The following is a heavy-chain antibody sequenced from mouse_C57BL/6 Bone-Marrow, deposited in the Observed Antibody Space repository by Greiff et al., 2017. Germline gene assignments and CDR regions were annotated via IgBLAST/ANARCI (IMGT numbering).Heavy chain of an antibody. CDR1: GFTFNTYA. J-gene: IGHJ1*03. Sequence: EVQLVESGGGLVQPTGSLKLSCAASGFTFNTYAMHWVRQAPGKGLEWVARIRSKSSNYATYYADSVKDRFTISRDDSQSMLYLQMNNLKTEDTAMYYCVRDYYGSSYDWYFDVWGTGTTVTVSS. V-gene: IGHV10-3*01. CDR2: IRSKSSNYAT. D-gene: IGHD1-1*01. CDR3: VRDYYGSSYDWYFDV.